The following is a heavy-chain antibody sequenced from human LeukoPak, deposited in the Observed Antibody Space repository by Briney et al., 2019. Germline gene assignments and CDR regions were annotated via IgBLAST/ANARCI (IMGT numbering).Heavy chain of an antibody. CDR3: AKDPQPKIRFLEWLPYFDY. Sequence: GGSLRLSCAASGFTFSSYSMNWVRQAPGKGLEWVSSISSSSSYIYYADSVKGRFTISRDNAKNSLYLQMNSLRAEDTAVYYCAKDPQPKIRFLEWLPYFDYWGQGTLVTVSS. CDR2: ISSSSSYI. CDR1: GFTFSSYS. D-gene: IGHD3-3*01. V-gene: IGHV3-21*04. J-gene: IGHJ4*02.